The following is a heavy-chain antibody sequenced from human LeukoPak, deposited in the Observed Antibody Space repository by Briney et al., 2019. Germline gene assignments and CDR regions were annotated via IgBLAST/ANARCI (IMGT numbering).Heavy chain of an antibody. J-gene: IGHJ6*03. V-gene: IGHV1-8*03. Sequence: RASVKVSCKASGGTFSSYAISWVRQATGQGLEWMGRMNPNSGNTGYAQKFRGRVTITGNTSISTAYMELSSLRSEDTAVYYCARTRSGGAKHDYYYYYMDVWGKGTTVTVSS. CDR3: ARTRSGGAKHDYYYYYMDV. CDR2: MNPNSGNT. CDR1: GGTFSSYA. D-gene: IGHD2-15*01.